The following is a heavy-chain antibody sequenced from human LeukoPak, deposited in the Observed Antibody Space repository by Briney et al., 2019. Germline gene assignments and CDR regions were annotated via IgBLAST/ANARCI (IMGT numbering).Heavy chain of an antibody. J-gene: IGHJ6*04. D-gene: IGHD3-10*01. CDR1: GRSISSYY. V-gene: IGHV4-59*01. CDR3: ARALYYGSGSGMDV. CDR2: IYYSGST. Sequence: SETLSLTCTVSGRSISSYYWSWIRQPPGKGLEWIGYIYYSGSTNYNPSLKSRVTISVDTSKNQFSLKLSSVTAADTAVYYCARALYYGSGSGMDVWGKGTTVTVSS.